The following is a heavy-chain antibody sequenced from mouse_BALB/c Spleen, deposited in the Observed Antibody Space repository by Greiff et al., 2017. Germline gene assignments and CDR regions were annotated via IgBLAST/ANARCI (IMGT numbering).Heavy chain of an antibody. CDR1: GFTFTDYY. CDR2: IRNKANGYTT. J-gene: IGHJ1*01. CDR3: ARDPDYYGSSDWYFDV. V-gene: IGHV7-3*02. Sequence: EVQRVESGGGLVQPGGSLRLSCATSGFTFTDYYMSWVRQPPGKALEWLGFIRNKANGYTTEYSASVKGRFTISRDNSQSILYLQMNTLRAEDSATYYCARDPDYYGSSDWYFDVWGAGTTVTVSS. D-gene: IGHD1-1*01.